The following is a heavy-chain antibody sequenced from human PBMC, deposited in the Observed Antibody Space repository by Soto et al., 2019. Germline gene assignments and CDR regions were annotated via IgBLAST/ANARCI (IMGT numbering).Heavy chain of an antibody. J-gene: IGHJ4*02. Sequence: QVQLVESGGGVVQPGRSLRLSCAASGFTFSRYGMHWVRQAPGKGLEWVARISHDGNNRFYADSVKGRFTISRDNSKDTLYLQVNSLRPEDTAVFYCAKEEYRGSSLDHWGQGALVTVSS. D-gene: IGHD1-26*01. CDR1: GFTFSRYG. CDR2: ISHDGNNR. V-gene: IGHV3-30*18. CDR3: AKEEYRGSSLDH.